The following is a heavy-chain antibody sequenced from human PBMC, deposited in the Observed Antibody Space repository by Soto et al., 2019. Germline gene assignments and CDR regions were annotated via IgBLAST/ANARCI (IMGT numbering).Heavy chain of an antibody. J-gene: IGHJ5*02. Sequence: QVQLVQSGAEVKKPGSSARVSCKASGDTFNNHAFSWVRQAPGQGLEWMGSIIPMFRTTDYAQRFQGRVTITADESTTTVYLDLISLRSYDTAFYYCARVDSILLEGEEWFDPWGQGTLVTVSS. D-gene: IGHD3-16*01. CDR3: ARVDSILLEGEEWFDP. V-gene: IGHV1-69*18. CDR2: IIPMFRTT. CDR1: GDTFNNHA.